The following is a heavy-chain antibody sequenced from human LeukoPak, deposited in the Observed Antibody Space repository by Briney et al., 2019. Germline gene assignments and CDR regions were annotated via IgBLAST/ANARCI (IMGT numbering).Heavy chain of an antibody. V-gene: IGHV4-4*07. Sequence: SETLSLTCTVSGGSISSYYWSWIRQPAGKGLEWIGRIYTSGSTNYNPSLKSRVTMSVDTSKNQFSLKLSSVTAADTAVYYCARDMVRGVIPSHYYGMDVWGQGTTVTVSS. D-gene: IGHD3-10*01. CDR3: ARDMVRGVIPSHYYGMDV. CDR1: GGSISSYY. CDR2: IYTSGST. J-gene: IGHJ6*02.